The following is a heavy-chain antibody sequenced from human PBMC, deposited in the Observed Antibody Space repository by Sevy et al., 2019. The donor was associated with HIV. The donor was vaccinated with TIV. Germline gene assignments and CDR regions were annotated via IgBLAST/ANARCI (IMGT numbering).Heavy chain of an antibody. CDR1: GFTFSTYA. V-gene: IGHV3-23*01. Sequence: GGSLRLSCAASGFTFSTYAMTWARQAPGKGLEWVSTISGGGSTTYYTDSVKGRFTISRDNSKNTLSLHMNSLRDDDTAVYYCAKNGYNLRGFDPWGQGTLVTVSS. J-gene: IGHJ5*02. CDR2: ISGGGSTT. D-gene: IGHD3-10*02. CDR3: AKNGYNLRGFDP.